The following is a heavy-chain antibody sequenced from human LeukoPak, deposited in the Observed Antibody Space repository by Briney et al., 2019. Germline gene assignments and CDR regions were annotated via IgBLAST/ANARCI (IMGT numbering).Heavy chain of an antibody. CDR2: IYYSGST. D-gene: IGHD1-1*01. CDR3: ARATTGTTNWFDP. Sequence: SEALSLTCTVSGGSISSYYWSWIRQPPGKGLEWIGYIYYSGSTNYNPSLKSRVTISVDTSKNQYSLKLSSVTAADTAVYYCARATTGTTNWFDPWGQGTLVTVSS. J-gene: IGHJ5*02. CDR1: GGSISSYY. V-gene: IGHV4-59*01.